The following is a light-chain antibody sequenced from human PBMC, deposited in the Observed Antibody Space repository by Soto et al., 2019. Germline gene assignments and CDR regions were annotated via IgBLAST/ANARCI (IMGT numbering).Light chain of an antibody. Sequence: QSVLTQPASVSGSPGQSITISCTGTSSDGGGYNYVSWYQQHPGKAPKLMIYDVSNRPSGVSNRFSGSKSGNTASLTISGLQAEDEADYYCSSYTSSSTLNYVFGTGTRSPS. V-gene: IGLV2-14*01. CDR3: SSYTSSSTLNYV. CDR2: DVS. CDR1: SSDGGGYNY. J-gene: IGLJ1*01.